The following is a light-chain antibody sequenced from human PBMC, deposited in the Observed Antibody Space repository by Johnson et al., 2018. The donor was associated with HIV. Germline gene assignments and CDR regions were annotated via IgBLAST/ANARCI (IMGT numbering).Light chain of an antibody. CDR2: ENN. CDR3: GTWDSSVSAYV. Sequence: QSVLTQPPSVSAAPGQRVTISCSGSSSNIGNNYVYWYQQLPGTAPKLLIYENNKRPSGIPDRFSGSKSGTSATLGITGLQTGDAADYYCGTWDSSVSAYVFGTGTKVTVL. CDR1: SSNIGNNY. V-gene: IGLV1-51*02. J-gene: IGLJ1*01.